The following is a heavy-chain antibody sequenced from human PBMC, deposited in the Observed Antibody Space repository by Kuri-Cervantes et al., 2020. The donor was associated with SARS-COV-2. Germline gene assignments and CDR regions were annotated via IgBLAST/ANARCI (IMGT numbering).Heavy chain of an antibody. CDR3: AKDYSSSSDWYFDL. V-gene: IGHV3-30*02. J-gene: IGHJ2*01. CDR2: IWYGGSNK. D-gene: IGHD6-6*01. Sequence: GGSLRLSCAASGFTFSSYGMHWVRQAPGKGLEWVAVIWYGGSNKYYADSVKGRFTTSRDNSKNTLYLQMNSLRAEDTAVYYCAKDYSSSSDWYFDLWGRGTLVTVSS. CDR1: GFTFSSYG.